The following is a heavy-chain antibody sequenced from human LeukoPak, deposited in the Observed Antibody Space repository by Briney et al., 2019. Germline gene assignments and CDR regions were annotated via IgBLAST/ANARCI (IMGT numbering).Heavy chain of an antibody. CDR3: ARGGPYYYDSTKTFDY. J-gene: IGHJ4*02. V-gene: IGHV1-69*13. CDR1: GGTFSSYA. Sequence: GASVTVSCKASGGTFSSYAISWVRQAPGQGLEWMGGIIPIFGTANYAQKFQGRVTITADESTSTAYMELSSLRSEDTAVYYCARGGPYYYDSTKTFDYWGQGTLVTFAS. CDR2: IIPIFGTA. D-gene: IGHD3-22*01.